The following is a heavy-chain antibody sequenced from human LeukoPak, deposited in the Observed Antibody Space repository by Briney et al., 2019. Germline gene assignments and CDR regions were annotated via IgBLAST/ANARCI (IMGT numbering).Heavy chain of an antibody. V-gene: IGHV3-30*01. CDR1: GFTISNYA. Sequence: GKSLRLSCAASGFTISNYAMDWVRQAPGKGLEWVSLISSGGTYEYYADSVKGRFTISRDNSKNTLYLQLNSLRAEDTAVYYCARDSTYYYDSGSSGPHYFDNWGQGTLVTVSS. CDR2: ISSGGTYE. D-gene: IGHD3-10*01. CDR3: ARDSTYYYDSGSSGPHYFDN. J-gene: IGHJ4*02.